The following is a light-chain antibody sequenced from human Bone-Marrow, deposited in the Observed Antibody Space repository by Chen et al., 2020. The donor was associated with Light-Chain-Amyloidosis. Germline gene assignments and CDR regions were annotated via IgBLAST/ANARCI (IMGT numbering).Light chain of an antibody. J-gene: IGLJ1*01. CDR2: EVT. CDR1: SSDVGCDNH. Sequence: QSALTQPASVSGSPGQSTTISCTGTSSDVGCDNHVSWYQQHPDQAPKLMIYEVTNRPSWVPARFSGSKSDNTAPLTISGLQTEDEADYFCSSYTITNPLVFGSGTRVTVL. V-gene: IGLV2-14*01. CDR3: SSYTITNPLV.